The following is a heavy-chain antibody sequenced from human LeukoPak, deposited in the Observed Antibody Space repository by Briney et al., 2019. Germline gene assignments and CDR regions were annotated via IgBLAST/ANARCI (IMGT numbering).Heavy chain of an antibody. CDR2: IIPILGIA. D-gene: IGHD6-13*01. CDR1: GGTFSSYA. J-gene: IGHJ4*02. CDR3: ASTGNIAAAGTRSLDY. V-gene: IGHV1-69*04. Sequence: SVKVSCKASGGTFSSYAISWVRQAPGQGLEWMGRIIPILGIADYAQKFQGRVTITADKSTSTAYMELSSLRSEDTAVYYCASTGNIAAAGTRSLDYWGQGTLVTVSS.